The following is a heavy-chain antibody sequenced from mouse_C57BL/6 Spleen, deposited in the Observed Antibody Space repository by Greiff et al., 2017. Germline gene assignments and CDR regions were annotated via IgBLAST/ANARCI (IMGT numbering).Heavy chain of an antibody. J-gene: IGHJ2*01. D-gene: IGHD2-4*01. CDR2: IDPETGGT. Sequence: VQLQQSGAELVRPGASVTLSCKASGYTFTDYEMHWVKQTPVHGLAWIGAIDPETGGTAYNQKFKGKAILTADKSSSTAYMELRSLTSEDSAVYYCTEDYDYGYYFDYWGHGTTLTVSS. CDR3: TEDYDYGYYFDY. CDR1: GYTFTDYE. V-gene: IGHV1-15*01.